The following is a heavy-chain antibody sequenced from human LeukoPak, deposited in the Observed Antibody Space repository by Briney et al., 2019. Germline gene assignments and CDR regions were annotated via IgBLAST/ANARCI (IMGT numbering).Heavy chain of an antibody. J-gene: IGHJ5*01. Sequence: SETLSLTCTVSGGSISSSSYYWGWIRQPPGKGLEWIGSIYYSGSTYYNPSLKSRVTISVDTSKNQFSLKLNSVTAAGTAVYYCARNHGGWFDSWGQGTLVTVSS. CDR2: IYYSGST. CDR1: GGSISSSSYY. V-gene: IGHV4-39*07. D-gene: IGHD4-23*01. CDR3: ARNHGGWFDS.